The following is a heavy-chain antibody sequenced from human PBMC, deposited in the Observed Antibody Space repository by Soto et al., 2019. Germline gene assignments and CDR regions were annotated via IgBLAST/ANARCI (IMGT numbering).Heavy chain of an antibody. CDR2: IYYSGST. Sequence: PSETLSLTCTVSGGSISSYYWSWIRQPPGKGLEWIGYIYYSGSTNYNPSLKSRVTISVDTSKNQFSLKLSSVTAADTAVYYCARAIGVYGDYFDYWGQGTLVTVSS. CDR1: GGSISSYY. CDR3: ARAIGVYGDYFDY. V-gene: IGHV4-59*01. J-gene: IGHJ4*02. D-gene: IGHD4-17*01.